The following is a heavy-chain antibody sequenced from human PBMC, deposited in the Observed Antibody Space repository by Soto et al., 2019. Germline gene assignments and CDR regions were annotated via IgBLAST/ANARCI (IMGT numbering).Heavy chain of an antibody. Sequence: GGSLKLSCATSGVPFSSYAMSWARQAPGKGLEWVSGLSDSGGSIYYADSVKGRFTISRDNSMNTLYLQMNTLRAEDTAIYYCAKVSSSWYAGFFDLWGQGTLVTVSS. CDR3: AKVSSSWYAGFFDL. CDR1: GVPFSSYA. J-gene: IGHJ4*02. CDR2: LSDSGGSI. V-gene: IGHV3-23*01. D-gene: IGHD6-13*01.